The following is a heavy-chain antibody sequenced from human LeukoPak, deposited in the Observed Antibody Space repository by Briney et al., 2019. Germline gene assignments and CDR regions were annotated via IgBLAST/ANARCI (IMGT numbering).Heavy chain of an antibody. CDR3: ARQRYCSTTSCSFYFDY. Sequence: GESLKISCKGSGYSFSSYWVGWVRQMPGKDLEWMGLIYPGDSDTRYSPAFQGPVPISTARSVSPTYLQWSSLKASDTAMYYCARQRYCSTTSCSFYFDYWGQGTLVTVSS. D-gene: IGHD2-2*01. CDR2: IYPGDSDT. CDR1: GYSFSSYW. J-gene: IGHJ4*02. V-gene: IGHV5-51*01.